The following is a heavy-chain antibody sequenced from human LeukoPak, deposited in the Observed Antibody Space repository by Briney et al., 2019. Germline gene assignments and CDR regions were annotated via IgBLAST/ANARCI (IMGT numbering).Heavy chain of an antibody. J-gene: IGHJ3*02. CDR3: ARNFAIVVVVAATTSDAFDI. Sequence: GGSLRLSCAASGFTFSSYAMSWVRQAPGKGLEWVSAISGSGGSTYYADSVKGRFTISRDNSKNTLYLQMNSLRAEDTAVYYCARNFAIVVVVAATTSDAFDIWGQGTMVTVSS. CDR2: ISGSGGST. CDR1: GFTFSSYA. V-gene: IGHV3-23*01. D-gene: IGHD2-15*01.